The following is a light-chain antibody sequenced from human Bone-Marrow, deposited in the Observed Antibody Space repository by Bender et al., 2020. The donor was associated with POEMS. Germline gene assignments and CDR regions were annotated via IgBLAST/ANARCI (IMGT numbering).Light chain of an antibody. CDR1: KLGENY. CDR2: QDK. J-gene: IGLJ3*02. V-gene: IGLV3-1*01. CDR3: QAWDRSTGV. Sequence: LTQPPSVSVSPGQTATITCSGDKLGENYASWYQQRPGQSPTLVIYQDKKRPSDIPERFSGSSSGNTATLTISGTQALDEADYYCQAWDRSTGVFGGGTKLTVL.